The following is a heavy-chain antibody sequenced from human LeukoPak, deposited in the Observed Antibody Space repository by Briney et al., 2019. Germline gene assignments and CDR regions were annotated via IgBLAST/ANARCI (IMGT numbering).Heavy chain of an antibody. CDR3: ARENYYDGSGYSEGMYV. J-gene: IGHJ6*02. D-gene: IGHD3-22*01. Sequence: SETLPLTCTVSGLSMSNFYLTWVGQPAGKGLEGMGRMYVCGTNNYHPSLRSRLYMSIDSSNNEFSLTLGSVTAAHTAVYYCARENYYDGSGYSEGMYVWGQGSTVTVS. V-gene: IGHV4-4*07. CDR2: MYVCGTN. CDR1: GLSMSNFY.